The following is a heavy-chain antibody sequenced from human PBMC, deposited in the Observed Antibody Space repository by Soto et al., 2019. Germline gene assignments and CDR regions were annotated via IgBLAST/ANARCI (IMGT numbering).Heavy chain of an antibody. CDR1: GFLFSGYL. D-gene: IGHD4-17*01. Sequence: QVQLVESGGGDVQSGRSLRLSCVASGFLFSGYLMHWVRQAPGKGLEWVTTISYDGTTTYYAESVEGRFTVTRDNSKDTLYLQMNSLRGEDTAVYYCVRDDSGDWYFDVWGRGTLVTVSS. J-gene: IGHJ2*01. CDR2: ISYDGTTT. V-gene: IGHV3-33*01. CDR3: VRDDSGDWYFDV.